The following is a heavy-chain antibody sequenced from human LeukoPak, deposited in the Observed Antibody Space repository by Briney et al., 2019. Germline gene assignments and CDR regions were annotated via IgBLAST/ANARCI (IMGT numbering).Heavy chain of an antibody. Sequence: SETLSLTCTVSGGSISSYYWSWIRQPPGKGLEWIGYIYYSGSTNYNPSLKSRVTISVDTSKNQFSLKLSSVTAADTAVYYCARGYSSSWYVSEDYYMDVWGKGTTVTVSS. CDR2: IYYSGST. V-gene: IGHV4-59*01. CDR3: ARGYSSSWYVSEDYYMDV. CDR1: GGSISSYY. D-gene: IGHD6-13*01. J-gene: IGHJ6*03.